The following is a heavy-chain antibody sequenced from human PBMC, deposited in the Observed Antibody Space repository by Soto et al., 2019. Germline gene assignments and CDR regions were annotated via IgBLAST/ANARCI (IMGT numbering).Heavy chain of an antibody. CDR2: IYHSGST. V-gene: IGHV4-4*02. J-gene: IGHJ5*02. CDR3: ARKKVVARPTWFDP. CDR1: GGSISSSNW. D-gene: IGHD2-15*01. Sequence: PSETLSLTCAVSGGSISSSNWWSWVRQPPGKGLEWIGQIYHSGSTNYNPSLKSRVTIPLDKSKNQFSLKVSSVTAADTAVYYCARKKVVARPTWFDPWGQGTLVTVSS.